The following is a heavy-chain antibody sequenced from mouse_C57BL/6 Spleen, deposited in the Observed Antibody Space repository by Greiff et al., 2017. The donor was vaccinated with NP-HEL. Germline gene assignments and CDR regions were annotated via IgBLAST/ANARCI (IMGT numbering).Heavy chain of an antibody. CDR1: GYTFTSYT. CDR2: INPSSGYT. CDR3: AREAYEYDGGLDY. J-gene: IGHJ4*01. Sequence: QVQLQQSGAELARPGASVKMSCKASGYTFTSYTMHWVKQRPGQGLEWIGYINPSSGYTKYNQKFKDKATLTADKSSSTAYMQLSSLTSEDSAVYYCAREAYEYDGGLDYWGQGTSVTVSS. D-gene: IGHD2-4*01. V-gene: IGHV1-4*01.